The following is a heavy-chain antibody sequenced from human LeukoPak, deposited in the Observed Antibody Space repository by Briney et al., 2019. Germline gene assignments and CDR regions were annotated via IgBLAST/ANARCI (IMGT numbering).Heavy chain of an antibody. Sequence: GGSLRLSCAASGFTFSSYWMSWVRQAPGKGLEGVANIKQDGSEKYYVDSAKGRFTISRDNAKNSLYLQMNSLRAEDTAVYYCARGCSGGSCYESKFDPWSQGTLVTVSS. CDR3: ARGCSGGSCYESKFDP. J-gene: IGHJ5*02. D-gene: IGHD2-15*01. CDR2: IKQDGSEK. CDR1: GFTFSSYW. V-gene: IGHV3-7*01.